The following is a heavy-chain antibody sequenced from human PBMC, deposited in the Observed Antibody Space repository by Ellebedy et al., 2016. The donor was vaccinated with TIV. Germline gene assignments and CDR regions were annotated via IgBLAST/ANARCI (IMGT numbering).Heavy chain of an antibody. CDR3: ARPYYDFWSGYYSGPFDY. D-gene: IGHD3-3*01. V-gene: IGHV1-18*04. J-gene: IGHJ4*02. Sequence: AASVKVSCKASGYSFTNYGMSWVRQAPGQGLEWMGWISAFSGNTNYTQKFQGRVTMTTDTSTSTAYMELRSPRSDDTAVYYCARPYYDFWSGYYSGPFDYWGQGTLVTVSS. CDR1: GYSFTNYG. CDR2: ISAFSGNT.